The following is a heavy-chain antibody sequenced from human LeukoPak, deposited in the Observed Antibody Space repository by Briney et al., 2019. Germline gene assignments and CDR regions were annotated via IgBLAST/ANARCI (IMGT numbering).Heavy chain of an antibody. Sequence: SETLSLTCAVYGGSFSGYYWNWIRQPPGKGLEWIGEINHSGSTNYNPSLKSRVTMSVDTSKNQISLKLNSVTAADTAVYYCTRDLYGGLFDYWGQGTLVTVSS. CDR1: GGSFSGYY. CDR3: TRDLYGGLFDY. CDR2: INHSGST. J-gene: IGHJ4*02. V-gene: IGHV4-34*01. D-gene: IGHD4/OR15-4a*01.